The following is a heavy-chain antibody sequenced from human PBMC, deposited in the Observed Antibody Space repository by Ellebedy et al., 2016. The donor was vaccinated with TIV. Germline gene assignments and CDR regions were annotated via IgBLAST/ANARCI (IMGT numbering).Heavy chain of an antibody. CDR3: ARHFNSGTYPLDY. D-gene: IGHD3-10*01. J-gene: IGHJ4*02. CDR2: IYYNGNT. Sequence: SETLSLXCTVSGGSISNYYWSWFRQPPGKRLECIAYIYYNGNTNYNPSLKSRVTISVATSENQFSLRLTSVTAADTAVYYCARHFNSGTYPLDYWGPGTLVTVSS. V-gene: IGHV4-59*08. CDR1: GGSISNYY.